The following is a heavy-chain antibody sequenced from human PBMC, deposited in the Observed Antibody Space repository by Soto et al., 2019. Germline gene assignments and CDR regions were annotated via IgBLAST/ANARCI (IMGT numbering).Heavy chain of an antibody. Sequence: SETLSLTCTVSSGSISVTDVFWGWVRQPPGKGPEWIGNVDYSGTAYFSPSLATRVTFHVDTSKNQFSLTLYSVTAADTAVYYCARTTGRHLDYWGQGILVTVSS. CDR3: ARTTGRHLDY. V-gene: IGHV4-39*01. D-gene: IGHD1-1*01. CDR2: VDYSGTA. CDR1: SGSISVTDVF. J-gene: IGHJ4*02.